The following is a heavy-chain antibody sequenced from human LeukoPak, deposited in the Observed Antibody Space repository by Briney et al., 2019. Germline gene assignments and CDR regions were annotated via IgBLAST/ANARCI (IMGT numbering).Heavy chain of an antibody. V-gene: IGHV5-51*01. Sequence: GESLKISCKGSGYSFTSYWIGWVRQMPGKGLEWMGIIYPGDSDTRYSPSFQGQVTISADKSISTAYLQWSSLKASDTAMYYCARNTGTTRSAWYFDLWGRGTLVTVSS. CDR3: ARNTGTTRSAWYFDL. CDR2: IYPGDSDT. D-gene: IGHD1-7*01. J-gene: IGHJ2*01. CDR1: GYSFTSYW.